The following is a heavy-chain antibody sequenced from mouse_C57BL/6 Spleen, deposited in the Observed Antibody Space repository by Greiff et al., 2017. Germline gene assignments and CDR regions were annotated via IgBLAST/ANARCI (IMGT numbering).Heavy chain of an antibody. V-gene: IGHV1-81*01. D-gene: IGHD2-13*01. J-gene: IGHJ1*03. CDR3: TGSDPREV. Sequence: VKLKESGAELARPGASVKLSCKASGYTFTSYGISWVKQRTGQGLEWIGEIYPSSGNTYYNEKFKGKATLTADKSSSTAYMRLRRLTAEDSAVYYSTGSDPREVWGTGTTVTVSS. CDR1: GYTFTSYG. CDR2: IYPSSGNT.